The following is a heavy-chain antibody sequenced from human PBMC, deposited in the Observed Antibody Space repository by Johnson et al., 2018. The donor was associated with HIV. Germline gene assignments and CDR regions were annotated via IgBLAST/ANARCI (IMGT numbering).Heavy chain of an antibody. CDR2: IYSGGST. CDR3: GGRELYAFDI. D-gene: IGHD1-26*01. CDR1: GFTVSSNY. V-gene: IGHV3-53*01. Sequence: VQLVESGGGLVQPGGSLRLSCAASGFTVSSNYMSWVRQAPGKGLEWVAVIYSGGSTNYVDSVKGRCTISSDNSKNTLYLQMNSLRAEDTAVYYCGGRELYAFDIWGQGTMVTVSS. J-gene: IGHJ3*02.